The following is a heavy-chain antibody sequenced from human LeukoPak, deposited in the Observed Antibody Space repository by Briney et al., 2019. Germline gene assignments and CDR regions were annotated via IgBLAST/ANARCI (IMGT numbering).Heavy chain of an antibody. J-gene: IGHJ4*02. CDR2: IIPIFGIT. CDR1: GGTFSSYP. Sequence: SVKVSCKASGGTFSSYPISWVRQAPGQGLEWRGGIIPIFGITNYAQKFQGRLTITADESTSTAYMELSSLRSEDTAMYFCARDGTKSKYGDYVSFDFWGQGTLVTVSS. CDR3: ARDGTKSKYGDYVSFDF. V-gene: IGHV1-69*13. D-gene: IGHD4-17*01.